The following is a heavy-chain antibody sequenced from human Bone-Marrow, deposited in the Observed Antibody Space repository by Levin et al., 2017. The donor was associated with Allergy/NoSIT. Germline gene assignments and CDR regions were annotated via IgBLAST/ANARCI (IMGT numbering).Heavy chain of an antibody. Sequence: SETLSLTCSVSGGSISSYYWSWIRQPAGKGLEWIGRLYTSGNTNYSPSLKSRVTMSVDESKSQFSLKLGSVTAADTAVYYCATGAGDFDHWGQGILVTVSS. CDR3: ATGAGDFDH. D-gene: IGHD1-26*01. CDR2: LYTSGNT. V-gene: IGHV4-4*07. J-gene: IGHJ4*02. CDR1: GGSISSYY.